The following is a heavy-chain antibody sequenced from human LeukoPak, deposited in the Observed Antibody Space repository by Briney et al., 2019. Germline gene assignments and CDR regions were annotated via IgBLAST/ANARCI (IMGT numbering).Heavy chain of an antibody. CDR2: IWYDGSNK. CDR1: GFTFSSHG. D-gene: IGHD3-10*01. CDR3: ARAYYYGPKDY. J-gene: IGHJ4*02. V-gene: IGHV3-33*01. Sequence: PGGSLRLSCAASGFTFSSHGMHWVRQAPGKGLEWVAVIWYDGSNKYYADSVKGRFTISRDNSKNTLYLQMNSLRAEDTAVYYCARAYYYGPKDYWGQGTLVTVSS.